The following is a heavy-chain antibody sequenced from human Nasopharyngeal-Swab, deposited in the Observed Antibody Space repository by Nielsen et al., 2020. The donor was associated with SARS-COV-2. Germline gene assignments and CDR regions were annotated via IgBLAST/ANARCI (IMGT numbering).Heavy chain of an antibody. J-gene: IGHJ6*02. Sequence: SETLSLTCAVSGGSISSGGYSWSWIRQPPGKGLEWIGYIYHSGSTYYNPSLKSRVTISVDRSKNQFSLKLSSVTAADTAVYYCARASQQLVQGYYYYYGMDVWGQGTTVTVSS. V-gene: IGHV4-30-2*01. CDR3: ARASQQLVQGYYYYYGMDV. D-gene: IGHD6-13*01. CDR1: GGSISSGGYS. CDR2: IYHSGST.